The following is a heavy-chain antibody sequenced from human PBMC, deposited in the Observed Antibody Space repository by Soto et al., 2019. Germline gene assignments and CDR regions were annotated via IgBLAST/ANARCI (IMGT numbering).Heavy chain of an antibody. CDR2: ISSDGSLT. V-gene: IGHV3-11*01. Sequence: GGSLRLSCEASGFTFSDYYMTWIRQAPGKGLEWVSYISSDGSLTYYADSVKGRFTVSRDNAKNSLSLQMNSLRGDDTAVYYCARDYFLDCFDWGRGTLVTVSS. J-gene: IGHJ4*02. CDR1: GFTFSDYY. D-gene: IGHD2-21*01. CDR3: ARDYFLDCFD.